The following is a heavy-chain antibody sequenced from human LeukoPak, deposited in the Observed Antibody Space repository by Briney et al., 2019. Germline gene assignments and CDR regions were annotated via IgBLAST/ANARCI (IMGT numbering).Heavy chain of an antibody. D-gene: IGHD2-2*01. CDR1: GYPISSGYY. CDR2: IYHSGST. CDR3: ASTIVVPAAGWFDP. Sequence: SETLSLTCAVSGYPISSGYYWGWIRQPPGKGLEWIGGIYHSGSTYYNPSLKSRVTISVDTSKNQFSLKLSSVTAADTAVYYCASTIVVPAAGWFDPWGQGTLVTVSS. V-gene: IGHV4-38-2*01. J-gene: IGHJ5*02.